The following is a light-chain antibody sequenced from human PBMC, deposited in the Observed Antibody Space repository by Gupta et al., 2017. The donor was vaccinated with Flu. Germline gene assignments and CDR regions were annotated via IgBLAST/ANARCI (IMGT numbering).Light chain of an antibody. Sequence: YQLTQPLSVSVALGQTARITSGGNNIGSKNVHWYQQKPGQDPVLVIYRDSNRPSGIPERFSGSNSGNTAALTISRAQAGDEADYYCQVWDSSIYGVFGGGTKLTVL. V-gene: IGLV3-9*01. J-gene: IGLJ2*01. CDR2: RDS. CDR1: NIGSKN. CDR3: QVWDSSIYGV.